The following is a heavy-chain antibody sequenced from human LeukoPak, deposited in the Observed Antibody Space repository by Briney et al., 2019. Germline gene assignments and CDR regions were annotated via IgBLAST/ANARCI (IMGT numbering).Heavy chain of an antibody. J-gene: IGHJ4*02. Sequence: GGSLRLSCAASGFTFNYYEMNWVRQAPGKGLEWVSYISRSGSTIYYADSVKGRFTISRDNSKNTLYLQMNSLRAEDTAVYYCARDSAAMARHYFDYWGQGTLVTVSS. V-gene: IGHV3-48*03. CDR3: ARDSAAMARHYFDY. CDR2: ISRSGSTI. CDR1: GFTFNYYE. D-gene: IGHD5-18*01.